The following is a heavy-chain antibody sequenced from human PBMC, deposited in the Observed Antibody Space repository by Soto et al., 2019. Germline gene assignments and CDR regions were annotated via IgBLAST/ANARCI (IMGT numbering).Heavy chain of an antibody. D-gene: IGHD1-26*01. Sequence: GGLHRDWCTAAGVRCIDYCRSWISKDPGKGLEWVSYITSIGSTIYYADSVKGRFTISRDNAKNSLYLQMNSLRVEDTAVYYCARRPGWEPADDSFDMWCPAPLVTAS. J-gene: IGHJ3*02. CDR1: GVRCIDYC. CDR3: ARRPGWEPADDSFDM. V-gene: IGHV3-11*01. CDR2: ITSIGSTI.